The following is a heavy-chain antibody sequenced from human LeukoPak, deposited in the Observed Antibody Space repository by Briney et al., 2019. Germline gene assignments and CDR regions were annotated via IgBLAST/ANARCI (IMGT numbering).Heavy chain of an antibody. CDR1: GYTFTSYD. CDR2: MNPNSGNT. J-gene: IGHJ4*02. Sequence: GASVKVSCTASGYTFTSYDINWVRQATGQGLEWMGWMNPNSGNTVYAQKFQGRVTITRNTSISTAYMELSSLRSEDTAVYYCARQGDFDWFPVTDWGQGTLVTVSS. V-gene: IGHV1-8*03. CDR3: ARQGDFDWFPVTD. D-gene: IGHD3-9*01.